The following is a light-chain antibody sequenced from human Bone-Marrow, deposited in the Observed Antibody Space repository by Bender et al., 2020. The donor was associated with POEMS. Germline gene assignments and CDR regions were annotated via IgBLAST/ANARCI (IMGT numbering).Light chain of an antibody. J-gene: IGLJ1*01. Sequence: SYEVTQPPSVSVSPGQTASITCSGDDLGDKYVAWYQQKPGQSPVLVIYQDTKRPSGIPERFSGSKSGNTASLTISGLQAEDEADYYCTSYTTDRTYVFGTGTEVTVL. V-gene: IGLV3-1*01. CDR2: QDT. CDR1: DLGDKY. CDR3: TSYTTDRTYV.